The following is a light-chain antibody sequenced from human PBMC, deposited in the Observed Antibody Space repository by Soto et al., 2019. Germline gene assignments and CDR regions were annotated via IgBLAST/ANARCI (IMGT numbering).Light chain of an antibody. CDR2: EVN. V-gene: IGLV2-23*02. CDR1: GSDVGNYNL. CDR3: CSYAGSSIWV. J-gene: IGLJ3*02. Sequence: QSALTQPASGSGSLGQSITISCSGSGSDVGNYNLVSWYQQQPGKAPKLILYEVNKGPSGVSNRFSGSKSGNTASLTISGLQPDDESHYYCCSYAGSSIWVFGGGTQLTVL.